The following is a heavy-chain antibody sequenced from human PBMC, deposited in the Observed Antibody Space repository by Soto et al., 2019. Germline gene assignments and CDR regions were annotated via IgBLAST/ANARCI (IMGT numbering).Heavy chain of an antibody. Sequence: ASVKVSCKASGYTFTSYGISWVRQAPGQGLEWMGWISAYNGNTNYAQKFQGRVTITRDTSASTAYMELSSLRSEDTAVYYCASGGDYGDYGGNYFDYWGQGTLVTV. D-gene: IGHD4-17*01. J-gene: IGHJ4*02. CDR2: ISAYNGNT. CDR3: ASGGDYGDYGGNYFDY. CDR1: GYTFTSYG. V-gene: IGHV1-18*01.